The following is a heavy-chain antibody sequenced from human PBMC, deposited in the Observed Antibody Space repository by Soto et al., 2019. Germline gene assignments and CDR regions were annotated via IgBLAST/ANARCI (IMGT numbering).Heavy chain of an antibody. CDR3: ATIYYDSRGYQYYFDY. D-gene: IGHD3-22*01. Sequence: ASVKVSCKVSGYTLTELSMHWVRQAPGKGLEWMGGFDPEDGETIYAQKFQGRVTMTEDTSTDTAYMELSSLRSEDTAVYYCATIYYDSRGYQYYFDYWGQAPLVTVSS. CDR2: FDPEDGET. CDR1: GYTLTELS. J-gene: IGHJ4*02. V-gene: IGHV1-24*01.